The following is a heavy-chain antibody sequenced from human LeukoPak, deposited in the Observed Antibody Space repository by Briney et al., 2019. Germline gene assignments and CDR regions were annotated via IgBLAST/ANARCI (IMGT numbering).Heavy chain of an antibody. J-gene: IGHJ4*02. Sequence: SETLSLTCTVSGGSISSYYWSWIRQPPGKGLEWIGYIYYSGSTNYNPSLKSRVTISVDTSKNQFSLKLSSVTAADTAVYYCAKDSVMIVVVITLDYWGQGTLVTVSS. D-gene: IGHD3-22*01. CDR1: GGSISSYY. CDR3: AKDSVMIVVVITLDY. V-gene: IGHV4-59*01. CDR2: IYYSGST.